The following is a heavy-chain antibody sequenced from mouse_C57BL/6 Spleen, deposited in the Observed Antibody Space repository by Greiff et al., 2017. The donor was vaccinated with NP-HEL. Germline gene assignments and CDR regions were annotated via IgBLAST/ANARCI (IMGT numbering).Heavy chain of an antibody. J-gene: IGHJ1*03. D-gene: IGHD2-4*01. Sequence: VQLQQPGAELVRPGSSVKLSCKASGYTFTSYWMDWVKQRPGQGLEWIGNIYPSDSETHYNQKFKDKATLTVDKSYSTAYMQLSSLTSEDSAVYYCARSGDYLWYFDVWGTGTTVTVSA. CDR3: ARSGDYLWYFDV. CDR2: IYPSDSET. V-gene: IGHV1-61*01. CDR1: GYTFTSYW.